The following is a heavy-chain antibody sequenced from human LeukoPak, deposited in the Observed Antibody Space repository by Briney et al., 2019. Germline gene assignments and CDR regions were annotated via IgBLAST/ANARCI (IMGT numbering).Heavy chain of an antibody. CDR2: ISGSGSGT. J-gene: IGHJ3*02. D-gene: IGHD6-19*01. CDR3: ASSGPYSGGWYAFDI. CDR1: GFTFGSYA. V-gene: IGHV3-23*01. Sequence: GGSLRLSCAASGFTFGSYAMSWVRQAPGKGLEWVSAISGSGSGTYYADSVKGRFTISRDNSKNTLYLQMNSLRAEDTAVYYCASSGPYSGGWYAFDIWGQGTMVTVSS.